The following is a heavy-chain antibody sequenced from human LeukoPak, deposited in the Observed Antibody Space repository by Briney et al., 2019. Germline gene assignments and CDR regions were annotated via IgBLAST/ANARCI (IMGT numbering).Heavy chain of an antibody. V-gene: IGHV4-34*01. CDR1: GGSFSGYY. CDR2: INHSGST. Sequence: SETLSLTCAVYGGSFSGYYWSWILQPPGKGLEWIGEINHSGSTNYNPSLKSRVTISVDTSKNQFSLKLSSVTAADTAVYYCARGPRYCSGGSCYYGMDVWGQGTTVTVSS. CDR3: ARGPRYCSGGSCYYGMDV. D-gene: IGHD2-15*01. J-gene: IGHJ6*02.